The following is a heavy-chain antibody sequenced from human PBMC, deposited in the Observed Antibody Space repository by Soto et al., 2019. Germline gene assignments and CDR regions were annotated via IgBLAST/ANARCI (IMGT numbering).Heavy chain of an antibody. D-gene: IGHD3-3*01. V-gene: IGHV1-46*01. CDR1: GYTFTSYY. J-gene: IGHJ6*02. Sequence: GASVKVSCKASGYTFTSYYMHWVRQAPGQGLEWMGIINPSGGSTSYAQKFQGRATMTRDTSTSTVYMELSSLRSEDTAVYYCARDMVTIFGVVITPYYYYYGMDVWGQGTTVTVSS. CDR3: ARDMVTIFGVVITPYYYYYGMDV. CDR2: INPSGGST.